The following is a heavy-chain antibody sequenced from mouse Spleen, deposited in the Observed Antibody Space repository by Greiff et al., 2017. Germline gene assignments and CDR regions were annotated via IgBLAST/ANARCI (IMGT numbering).Heavy chain of an antibody. CDR2: ISSGGSYT. V-gene: IGHV5-9-3*01. J-gene: IGHJ3*01. CDR1: GFTFSSYA. Sequence: EVHLVESGGGLVKPGGSLKLSCAASGFTFSSYAMSWVRQTPEKRLEWVATISSGGSYTYYPDSVKGRFTISRDNAKNTLYLQMSSLRSEDTAMYYCARRQLGLRAWFAYWGQGTLVTVSA. CDR3: ARRQLGLRAWFAY. D-gene: IGHD3-2*01.